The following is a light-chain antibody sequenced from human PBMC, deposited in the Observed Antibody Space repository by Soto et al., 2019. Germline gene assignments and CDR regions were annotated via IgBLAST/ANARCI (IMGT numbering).Light chain of an antibody. Sequence: DVVLTQSPLSLPVTLGQPASISCRSSQSLVYSDGNTFLNWFHQRPGQSPRRLIYKVSNRDSVVPDRFSGSGSGTDFTLKISRVEAEDVGVYYCMQGTYWPNTFGQGTKLEIK. J-gene: IGKJ2*01. CDR2: KVS. V-gene: IGKV2-30*01. CDR1: QSLVYSDGNTF. CDR3: MQGTYWPNT.